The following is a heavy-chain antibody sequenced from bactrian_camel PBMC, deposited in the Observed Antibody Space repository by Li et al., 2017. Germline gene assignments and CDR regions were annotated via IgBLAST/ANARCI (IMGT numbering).Heavy chain of an antibody. Sequence: HVQLVESGGGSVQAGGSLRLSCTASGYTYSGYDMSWYRQAPGKEREAVSAIDSDGTTSYADSVKGRFTMSRDNAKNMGYLQMTDLKYEDTGLYWCRVGSRGLRGQGTQVTVS. D-gene: IGHD5*01. CDR1: GYTYSGYD. V-gene: IGHV3S53*01. CDR2: IDSDGTT. CDR3: RVGSRGL. J-gene: IGHJ4*01.